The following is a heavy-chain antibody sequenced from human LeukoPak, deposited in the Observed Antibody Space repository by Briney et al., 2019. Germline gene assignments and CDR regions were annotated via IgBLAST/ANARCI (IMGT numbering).Heavy chain of an antibody. CDR1: GFTFSSYS. J-gene: IGHJ4*02. Sequence: GGSLRLSCAASGFTFSSYSMNWVRQAPGKGLEWVSSISSSSSYIYYADSVKGRFTTSRDNAKNSLYLQMNGLRAEDTAVYYCARSAYYYDSSHFGPDYWGQGTLVTVSS. CDR3: ARSAYYYDSSHFGPDY. D-gene: IGHD3-22*01. CDR2: ISSSSSYI. V-gene: IGHV3-21*01.